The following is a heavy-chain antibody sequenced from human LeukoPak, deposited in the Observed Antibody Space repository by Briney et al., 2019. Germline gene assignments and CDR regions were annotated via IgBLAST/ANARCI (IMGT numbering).Heavy chain of an antibody. CDR1: GFTFSNYW. CDR3: VRDHDPNAHWYFDL. Sequence: GGSLRLSCAASGFTFSNYWMQWVRQAPGKGLVWVSRINDDGSTTSYADSVKGRFTISRDNAKNTLYLQMNCLRAEDTAVYYCVRDHDPNAHWYFDLWGRGTLVAVSS. V-gene: IGHV3-74*01. CDR2: INDDGSTT. J-gene: IGHJ2*01.